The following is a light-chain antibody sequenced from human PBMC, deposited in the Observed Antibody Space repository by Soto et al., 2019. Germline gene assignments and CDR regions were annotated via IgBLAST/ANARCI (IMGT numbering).Light chain of an antibody. Sequence: EIVLTQSPGTLSLSPGERATLSCRASQSVSDNYLAWYQQKPGQPPRLLIYAAYSRATGTPDRFSGSGSKTDFTLTISRLEPEDFAVYYCQQYGSSPPTFGQGTKVEIK. V-gene: IGKV3-20*01. CDR1: QSVSDNY. CDR3: QQYGSSPPT. J-gene: IGKJ1*01. CDR2: AAY.